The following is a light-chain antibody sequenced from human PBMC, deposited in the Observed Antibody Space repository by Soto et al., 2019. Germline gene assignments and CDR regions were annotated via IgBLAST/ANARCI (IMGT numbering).Light chain of an antibody. V-gene: IGLV2-18*02. Sequence: QSVLTQPPSVSGSPGQSVTISCTGTSSDVGSYNRVSWYQQPPGTAPKLMIYEVSNRPSGVPDRFSGSKSGNTASLTISGLQARDEADYYCLSYTSSNSYVFGTGTKVTVL. CDR2: EVS. CDR1: SSDVGSYNR. CDR3: LSYTSSNSYV. J-gene: IGLJ1*01.